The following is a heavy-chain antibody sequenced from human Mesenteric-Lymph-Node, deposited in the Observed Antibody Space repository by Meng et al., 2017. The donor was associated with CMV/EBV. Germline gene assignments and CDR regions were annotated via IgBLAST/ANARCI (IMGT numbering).Heavy chain of an antibody. V-gene: IGHV4-39*01. CDR3: ARPGGGSTGD. CDR1: GGSISISSYY. Sequence: SETLSLTCTVSGGSISISSYYWGWVRQPPGKGLEWIGGIYNSATTSYNPSRKSRVTISVDTSKNQFSLTLSSLTAADTAVYYCARPGGGSTGDWGQGTLVTVSS. CDR2: IYNSATT. D-gene: IGHD2-8*02. J-gene: IGHJ4*02.